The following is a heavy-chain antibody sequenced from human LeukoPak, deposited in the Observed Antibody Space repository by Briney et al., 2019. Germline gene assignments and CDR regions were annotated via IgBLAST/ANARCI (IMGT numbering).Heavy chain of an antibody. D-gene: IGHD3-10*01. V-gene: IGHV3-7*03. CDR2: IKQERSEK. CDR1: GFTFSNYW. J-gene: IGHJ6*03. Sequence: GGSLRLSCAASGFTFSNYWMSWVRQAPGKGLEWVANIKQERSEKYYVDSVKGRFTISRDNSKNTLYLQMNSLRAEDTAVYYCAKGRAVSSKSITMVRGTRRYYYYMDVWGKGTTVTISS. CDR3: AKGRAVSSKSITMVRGTRRYYYYMDV.